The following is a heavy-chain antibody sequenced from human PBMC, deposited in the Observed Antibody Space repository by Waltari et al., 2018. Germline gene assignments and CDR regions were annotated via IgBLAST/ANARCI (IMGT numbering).Heavy chain of an antibody. V-gene: IGHV1-2*02. CDR2: INPNSGGT. J-gene: IGHJ4*02. D-gene: IGHD3-10*01. CDR1: GYTFTGYY. Sequence: QVQLVQSGAEVKKPGASVKVSCKASGYTFTGYYMHWVRQAPGQGLEWRGWINPNSGGTNYAPKFQGRVTMTRDTSISTAYMELSRLRSDDTAVYYCARDVGSGSYYTLDYWGQGTLVTVSS. CDR3: ARDVGSGSYYTLDY.